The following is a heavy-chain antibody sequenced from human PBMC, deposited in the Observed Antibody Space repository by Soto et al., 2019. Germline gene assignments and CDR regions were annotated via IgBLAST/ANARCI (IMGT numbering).Heavy chain of an antibody. Sequence: EVQLVESGGGLVQPGGSLRLSCAASGFTVSSNYMSWVRQAPGKGLEWVSVIYSGGSTYYADSVKGRFTISRDNSKNTLYLQMNSLRAEDRAVYYCARERCISTRCTVDYWGQGTLVTVSS. CDR1: GFTVSSNY. CDR3: ARERCISTRCTVDY. D-gene: IGHD2-2*01. CDR2: IYSGGST. J-gene: IGHJ4*02. V-gene: IGHV3-66*01.